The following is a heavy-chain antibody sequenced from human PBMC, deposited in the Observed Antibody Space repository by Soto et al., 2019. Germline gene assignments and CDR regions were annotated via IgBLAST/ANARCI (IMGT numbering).Heavy chain of an antibody. Sequence: GGSLRLSCAASGFTFSNYDMSWVRQAPGKGLEWVSAISGGGNSTYYADSVKGRFTISRDNVKNTLFLHMNTLRAEDTAVYYCAREPQYRENWFDPWGQGTLVTVSS. V-gene: IGHV3-23*01. CDR1: GFTFSNYD. J-gene: IGHJ5*02. CDR2: ISGGGNST. CDR3: AREPQYRENWFDP. D-gene: IGHD6-6*01.